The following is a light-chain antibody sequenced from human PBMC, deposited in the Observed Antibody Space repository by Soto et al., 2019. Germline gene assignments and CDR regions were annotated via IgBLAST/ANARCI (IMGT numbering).Light chain of an antibody. V-gene: IGLV1-40*01. Sequence: QSVLTQPPSVSGAPGQRVTIPCSESSSKFGANFDVHWYQQLPGTAPKLLIYRNNNRASGVPDRFSGSRSGTSASLAITGLQAEDEADYYCFSFTSHSSHYVFGTGTKLTVL. CDR3: FSFTSHSSHYV. CDR1: SSKFGANFD. CDR2: RNN. J-gene: IGLJ1*01.